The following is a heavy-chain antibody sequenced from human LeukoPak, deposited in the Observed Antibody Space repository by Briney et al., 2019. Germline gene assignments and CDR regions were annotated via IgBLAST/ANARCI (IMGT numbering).Heavy chain of an antibody. CDR1: GVTLSNYA. CDR2: ISSSGSGGNT. CDR3: VRFSGSGSRLFDY. Sequence: PGGSLRLSCVASGVTLSNYAMSWARQAPGKGLEWVSGISSSGSGGNTYYADSVKGRFTISRDSSRNTLFLHMNTLRAEDTAVYNCVRFSGSGSRLFDYWGQGTLVTVSS. D-gene: IGHD5-12*01. J-gene: IGHJ4*02. V-gene: IGHV3-23*01.